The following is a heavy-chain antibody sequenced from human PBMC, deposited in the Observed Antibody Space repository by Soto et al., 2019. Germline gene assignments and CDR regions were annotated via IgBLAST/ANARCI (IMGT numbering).Heavy chain of an antibody. CDR2: SRNKAKSYTT. D-gene: IGHD5-12*01. CDR3: ARGSTIDSYYYMDV. Sequence: EVQLVESGGGLVQPGGSLRLSCAASGFTFSDHHMDWVRQAPGKGLEWVGRSRNKAKSYTTEYAASVQGRFSISRDDSKKSLYLQMDSLKTEDTAVYYCARGSTIDSYYYMDVWGKGTTVTVSS. J-gene: IGHJ6*03. V-gene: IGHV3-72*01. CDR1: GFTFSDHH.